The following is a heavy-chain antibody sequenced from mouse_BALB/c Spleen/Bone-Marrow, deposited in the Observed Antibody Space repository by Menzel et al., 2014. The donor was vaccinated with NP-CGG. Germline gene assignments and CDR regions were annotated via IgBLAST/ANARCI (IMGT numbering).Heavy chain of an antibody. D-gene: IGHD2-13*01. J-gene: IGHJ2*01. CDR3: SIVTFPYFYY. Sequence: EVKVVESGGGLVQPGGSLKLSCAASRFDFSRYWMSWVRQAPGKGLEWIGEINPDSSTINYPPSLKDKFIISRDNSKNTLYLQISKVRSDYTALYYCSIVTFPYFYYWGQRTTLTVSS. CDR1: RFDFSRYW. V-gene: IGHV4-1*02. CDR2: INPDSSTI.